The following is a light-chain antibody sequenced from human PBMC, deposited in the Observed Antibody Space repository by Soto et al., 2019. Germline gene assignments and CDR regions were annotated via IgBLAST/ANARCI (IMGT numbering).Light chain of an antibody. Sequence: EIVLTQSPGTLSLSPGERATLSCRASQSVSSSYLAWYQHKPGQAPRLLIYGASSRATGIPDRFSGSGSGTDFTLTISRLEPEDFAEYYCQQYGRTPYTFGQGTKLEIK. V-gene: IGKV3-20*01. CDR1: QSVSSSY. CDR2: GAS. CDR3: QQYGRTPYT. J-gene: IGKJ2*01.